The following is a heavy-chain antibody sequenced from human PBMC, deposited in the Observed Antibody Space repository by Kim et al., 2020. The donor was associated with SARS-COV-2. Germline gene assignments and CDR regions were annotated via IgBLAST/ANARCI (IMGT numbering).Heavy chain of an antibody. J-gene: IGHJ4*02. V-gene: IGHV1-18*01. CDR3: AMRRLGMGDY. Sequence: GNTNYAPKLRGRVPMTTDTSTSTAYMELRSLRSDDTAVYYCAMRRLGMGDYWGQGTLVTVSS. D-gene: IGHD7-27*01. CDR2: GNT.